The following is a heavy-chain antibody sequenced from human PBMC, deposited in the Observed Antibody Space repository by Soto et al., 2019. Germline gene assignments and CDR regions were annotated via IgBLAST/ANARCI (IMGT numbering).Heavy chain of an antibody. CDR1: GYAFTTYG. V-gene: IGHV1-18*01. Sequence: QVHLVQSGAEVKKPGASVKVSCKGSGYAFTTYGITWVRQAPGQGLEWMGWISAHNGNTNYAQKLQGRVTVSRDTSTSTAYMELRSLRPDDTAVYYCGRGRYGDYWGQGALVTVSS. D-gene: IGHD1-1*01. CDR2: ISAHNGNT. J-gene: IGHJ4*02. CDR3: GRGRYGDY.